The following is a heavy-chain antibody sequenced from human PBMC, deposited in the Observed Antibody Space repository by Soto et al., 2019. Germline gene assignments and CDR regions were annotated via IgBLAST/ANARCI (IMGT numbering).Heavy chain of an antibody. CDR3: ASLYCSSTSCYGDFDY. D-gene: IGHD2-2*01. V-gene: IGHV4-30-4*01. Sequence: PSETLSLTCTVSGGSISSSDYYWSWIRQPPGKGLEWIGYIYYSGSTYYNPSLRSRLTISVDTSKSQFSLNLNSVTAADTAVYYCASLYCSSTSCYGDFDYWGQGTLVTVSS. CDR2: IYYSGST. J-gene: IGHJ4*02. CDR1: GGSISSSDYY.